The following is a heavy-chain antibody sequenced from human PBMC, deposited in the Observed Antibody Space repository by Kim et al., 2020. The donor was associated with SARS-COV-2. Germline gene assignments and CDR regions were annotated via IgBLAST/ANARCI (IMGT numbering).Heavy chain of an antibody. CDR2: INAGNGNT. Sequence: ASVKVSCKASGYTFTSYAMHWVRQAPGQRLEWMGWINAGNGNTKYSQKFQGRVTITRDTSASTAYMELSSLRSEDTAVYYCARAYVVDYGSGSHIPWGYWGQGTLVTVSS. CDR1: GYTFTSYA. CDR3: ARAYVVDYGSGSHIPWGY. V-gene: IGHV1-3*01. J-gene: IGHJ4*02. D-gene: IGHD3-10*01.